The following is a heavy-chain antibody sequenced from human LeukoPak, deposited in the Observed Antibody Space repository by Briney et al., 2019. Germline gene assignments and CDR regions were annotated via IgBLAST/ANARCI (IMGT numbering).Heavy chain of an antibody. V-gene: IGHV3-7*01. CDR2: IKPDGSES. D-gene: IGHD3-10*01. CDR1: GFTFSSYS. Sequence: GGSLRLSCAASGFTFSSYSMNWVRQGPGKGLEWVANIKPDGSESHYVDSVKGRFTISRDNAKNSLYLQLNSLRPEDAAVYYCASRITMVRGVSRGDAFDIWGQGTMVTVSS. CDR3: ASRITMVRGVSRGDAFDI. J-gene: IGHJ3*02.